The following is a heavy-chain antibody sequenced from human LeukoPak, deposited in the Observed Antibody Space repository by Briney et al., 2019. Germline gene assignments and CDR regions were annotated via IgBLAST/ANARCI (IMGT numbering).Heavy chain of an antibody. CDR3: ASNPAGEGNWFDP. J-gene: IGHJ5*02. D-gene: IGHD7-27*01. CDR2: ISSSGSTI. CDR1: GFTFSDYY. V-gene: IGHV3-11*01. Sequence: GRSLRLSCAASGFTFSDYYMSWIRQAPGKGLEWVSYISSSGSTIYYADSVKGRFTISRDNAKNSLYLQMNSLRAEDTAVYYCASNPAGEGNWFDPWGQGTLVTVSS.